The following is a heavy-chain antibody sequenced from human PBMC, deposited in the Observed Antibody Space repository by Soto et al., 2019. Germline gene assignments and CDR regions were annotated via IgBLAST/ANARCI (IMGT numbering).Heavy chain of an antibody. CDR3: ARSIDP. J-gene: IGHJ5*02. CDR2: IFYTGYI. Sequence: SETLSLTCSVSGGSISSSNYYWGWIRQPPGKGLEWIASIFYTGYIYYNPSLKSRVTISVDTSNNQFSLKLSSVTAADTAVYYCARSIDPLGQGTLVTVS. CDR1: GGSISSSNYY. V-gene: IGHV4-39*01.